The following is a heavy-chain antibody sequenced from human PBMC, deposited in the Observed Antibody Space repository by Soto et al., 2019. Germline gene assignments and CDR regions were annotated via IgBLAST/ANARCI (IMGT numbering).Heavy chain of an antibody. CDR3: ARAGRSRRSWFAP. J-gene: IGHJ5*02. CDR1: GGSFRNYY. Sequence: NPSETLSLTCGVYGGSFRNYYWIWVRQPPGKGLEWIGEVNHSGEATYNPSLQSRVSVSLDTSNNHFSLKMTSVTAADTAIYFCARAGRSRRSWFAPGGKETQVTVSS. V-gene: IGHV4-34*01. CDR2: VNHSGEA.